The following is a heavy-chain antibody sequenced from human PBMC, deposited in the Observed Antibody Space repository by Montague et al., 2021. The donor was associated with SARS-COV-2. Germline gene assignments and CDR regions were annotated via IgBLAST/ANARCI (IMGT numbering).Heavy chain of an antibody. CDR1: GFNFNNFG. J-gene: IGHJ4*02. Sequence: SLRLSCAASGFNFNNFGMHWVRQAPGQGLEWVAVISYEGSIQYYADSVKGRFTISRDWSKSTLYLQMSSLRPEDTAVYHCAKDATIFWFERGRGTFDYWGRGTLVAVSS. CDR2: ISYEGSIQ. D-gene: IGHD3-3*01. V-gene: IGHV3-30*18. CDR3: AKDATIFWFERGRGTFDY.